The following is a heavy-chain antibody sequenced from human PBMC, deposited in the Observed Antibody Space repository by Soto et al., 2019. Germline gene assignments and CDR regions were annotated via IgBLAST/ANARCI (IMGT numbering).Heavy chain of an antibody. D-gene: IGHD3-3*01. J-gene: IGHJ6*02. CDR2: ISAYNGNT. CDR3: AREKSNYDFWSGPPGRYYYGMDV. CDR1: GYTFTSYG. Sequence: GASVQVSCKASGYTFTSYGISWVRQAPGQGLEWMGWISAYNGNTNYAQKLQGRVTMTTDTSTSTAYMELRSLRSDDTAVYYCAREKSNYDFWSGPPGRYYYGMDVWGQGTTVTVSS. V-gene: IGHV1-18*01.